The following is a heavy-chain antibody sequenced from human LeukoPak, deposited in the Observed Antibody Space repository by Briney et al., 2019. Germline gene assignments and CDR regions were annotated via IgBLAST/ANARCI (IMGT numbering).Heavy chain of an antibody. CDR3: ARDRLPVGATGWFDP. CDR1: GGTFSSYA. J-gene: IGHJ5*02. Sequence: ASVKVSCKASGGTFSSYAINWVRQAPGQGLEWMGGIIPIFDTADYAQTFQGRVTITADESTSTAYMELTSLRSEDTAVYYCARDRLPVGATGWFDPWGQGNLVTVSS. V-gene: IGHV1-69*01. CDR2: IIPIFDTA. D-gene: IGHD1-26*01.